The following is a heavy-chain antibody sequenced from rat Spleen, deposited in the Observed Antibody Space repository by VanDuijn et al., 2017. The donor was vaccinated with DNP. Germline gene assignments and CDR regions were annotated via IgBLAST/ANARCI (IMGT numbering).Heavy chain of an antibody. Sequence: EVQLQESGPGLVKPSQSLSLTCSVTGYSITSNYWAWIRKFPGNKMEWMGYISYSGSTSYSPSLKSRISITRDTSENQFFLHLNSVTTEDTATYYCARWVRYFDSWGQGVMVTVSS. D-gene: IGHD1-1*01. J-gene: IGHJ2*01. V-gene: IGHV3-1*01. CDR3: ARWVRYFDS. CDR1: GYSITSNY. CDR2: ISYSGST.